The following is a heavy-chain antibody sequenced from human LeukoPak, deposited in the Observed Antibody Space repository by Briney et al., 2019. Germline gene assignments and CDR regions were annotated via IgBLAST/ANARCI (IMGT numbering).Heavy chain of an antibody. CDR3: ARHWGYYYMDV. CDR2: ISSSSSYI. V-gene: IGHV3-21*01. CDR1: GFTFSSYS. J-gene: IGHJ6*03. D-gene: IGHD7-27*01. Sequence: GGSLRLSCAASGFTFSSYSMNWVRRAPGKGLEWVSSISSSSSYIYYADSVKGRFTISRDNAKNSLYLQMNSLRAEDTAVYYCARHWGYYYMDVWGKGTTVTVSS.